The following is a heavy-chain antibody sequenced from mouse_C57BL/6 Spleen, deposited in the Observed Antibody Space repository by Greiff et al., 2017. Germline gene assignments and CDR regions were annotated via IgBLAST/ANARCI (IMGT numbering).Heavy chain of an antibody. CDR1: GFTFSDFY. CDR2: SRNKANDYTT. V-gene: IGHV7-1*01. Sequence: EVKVVESGGGLVQSGRSLRLSCATSGFTFSDFYMEWVRQAPGKGLEWIAASRNKANDYTTEYSASVKGRFIVSRDTSQSILYLQMNALRAEDTAIYYCARDDGTLPGAMDYWGQGTSVTVSS. CDR3: ARDDGTLPGAMDY. J-gene: IGHJ4*01.